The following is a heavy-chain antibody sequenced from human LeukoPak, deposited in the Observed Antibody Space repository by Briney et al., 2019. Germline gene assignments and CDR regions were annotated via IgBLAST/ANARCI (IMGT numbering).Heavy chain of an antibody. CDR1: GYTFTSYG. J-gene: IGHJ6*03. CDR2: ISAYNGNT. V-gene: IGHV1-18*01. Sequence: GASVKVSCKASGYTFTSYGISWVRQAPGQGLEWMGWISAYNGNTNYAQKLQGRVTMTTDTSTSTAYMELRSLRSDDTAVYYCARESSVAGPNYYYYYYMDVWGKGTTVTISS. CDR3: ARESSVAGPNYYYYYYMDV. D-gene: IGHD6-19*01.